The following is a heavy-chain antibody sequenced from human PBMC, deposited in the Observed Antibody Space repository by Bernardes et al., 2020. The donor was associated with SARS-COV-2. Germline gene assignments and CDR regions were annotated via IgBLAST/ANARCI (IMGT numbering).Heavy chain of an antibody. CDR1: GFSLSTSGVG. CDR3: VHSLRLDSQTSWFDP. J-gene: IGHJ5*02. CDR2: IYWDDDK. V-gene: IGHV2-5*02. Sequence: SGPTLVKPTQTLTLTCTFSGFSLSTSGVGVGWIRQPPGKALEWLAVIYWDDDKRYSPSLKSRLTITKATSKNQVVLKMTNMDPVDTATYYCVHSLRLDSQTSWFDPWGQGTLVTVSS. D-gene: IGHD3-16*01.